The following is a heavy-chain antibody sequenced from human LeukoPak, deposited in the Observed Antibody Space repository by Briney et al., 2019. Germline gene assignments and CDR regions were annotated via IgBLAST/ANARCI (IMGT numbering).Heavy chain of an antibody. J-gene: IGHJ4*02. CDR2: IYPGDSDT. CDR3: ARGGYGDYSKYYFDY. Sequence: GESLKISCKGSGYTFTNFWIGWVRQMPGKGLEWMGIIYPGDSDTRYSPSFQGQVTISADKSISTAYLQWSSLKASDTAMYYCARGGYGDYSKYYFDYWGQGTLVTVSS. V-gene: IGHV5-51*01. CDR1: GYTFTNFW. D-gene: IGHD4-17*01.